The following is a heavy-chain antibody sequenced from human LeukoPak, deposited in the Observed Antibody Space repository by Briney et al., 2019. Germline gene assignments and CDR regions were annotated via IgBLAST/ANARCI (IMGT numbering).Heavy chain of an antibody. CDR1: GFTFSDYS. CDR3: ARDRSSSRDLDN. D-gene: IGHD6-13*01. Sequence: PGGSLRLSCAASGFTFSDYSMNWVRQAPGKGLEWLSCIGSSTSSHIYYADSVRGRFTISRDNARNSLYLQMNGLRPEDTAVYYCARDRSSSRDLDNWGQGILVTVSS. CDR2: IGSSTSSHI. J-gene: IGHJ4*02. V-gene: IGHV3-21*01.